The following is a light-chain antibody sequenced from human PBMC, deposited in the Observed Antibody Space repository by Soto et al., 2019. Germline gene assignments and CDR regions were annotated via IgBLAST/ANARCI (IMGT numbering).Light chain of an antibody. J-gene: IGKJ1*01. Sequence: DIQITQSPSSLSTSVGDRVTITCRASQSISIYLNWYQQKPGKAPKLLIYAASSLQSGVPSRFSGSRSGTDFTLTISSLQPEDFATYYCQQSYSTPRTFGQGTKVDIK. CDR3: QQSYSTPRT. CDR2: AAS. V-gene: IGKV1-39*01. CDR1: QSISIY.